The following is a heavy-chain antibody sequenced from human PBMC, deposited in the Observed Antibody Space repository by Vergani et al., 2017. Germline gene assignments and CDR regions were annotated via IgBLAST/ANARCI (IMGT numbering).Heavy chain of an antibody. CDR1: GFTFSSYA. CDR2: ISYDGSNK. J-gene: IGHJ4*02. D-gene: IGHD1-7*01. CDR3: ARDIGGGTGTTRGY. Sequence: QVQLVESGGGVVQPGRSLRLSCAASGFTFSSYAMHWVRQAPGKGLEWVAVISYDGSNKYYADSVKGRFTISRDNSKNTLYLQMNSLRAEDTAVYYCARDIGGGTGTTRGYRGQGTLVTVSS. V-gene: IGHV3-30-3*01.